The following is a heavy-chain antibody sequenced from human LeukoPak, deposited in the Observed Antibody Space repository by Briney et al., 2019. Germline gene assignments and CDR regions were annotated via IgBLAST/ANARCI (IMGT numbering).Heavy chain of an antibody. J-gene: IGHJ5*02. CDR3: ARLKDLWFDP. D-gene: IGHD2-15*01. CDR1: VVSISSHY. CDR2: ISYSGGT. V-gene: IGHV4-59*11. Sequence: SEPLSLTCTVSVVSISSHYWSWLRQTPGKGLEWCGYISYSGGTNYNPSFKSRVTISVDTSKSQFSLKLTSVTAADTAVYYCARLKDLWFDPWGQGTLVTVSS.